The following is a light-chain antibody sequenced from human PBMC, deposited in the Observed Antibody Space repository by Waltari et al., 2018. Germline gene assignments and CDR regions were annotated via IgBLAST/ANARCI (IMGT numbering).Light chain of an antibody. CDR1: LRFDTSY. J-gene: IGKJ2*03. CDR3: QQYGSSPLYS. CDR2: RTS. V-gene: IGKV3-20*01. Sequence: IVLTQSPGPLSLSPGETATLSCRASLRFDTSYLAWYQQKPGLIPRILLYRTSIRATGIPDRFSGSGSGTDFTLTISRLEPEDSAVYYCQQYGSSPLYSFGQGTKLEIK.